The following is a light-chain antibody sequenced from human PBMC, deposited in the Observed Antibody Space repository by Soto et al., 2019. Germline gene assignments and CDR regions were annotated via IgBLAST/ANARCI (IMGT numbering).Light chain of an antibody. CDR3: QQFGSSPLT. J-gene: IGKJ4*01. Sequence: ETVLTQSPGTLSLSPGERATLSCRASQSVGSNHLAWYQQKPGQAPRLLIYDASSRATGIPDRFSGSGSGKDFTLTISRLEPEDFAVYHCQQFGSSPLTFGGGTKVEIE. V-gene: IGKV3-20*01. CDR1: QSVGSNH. CDR2: DAS.